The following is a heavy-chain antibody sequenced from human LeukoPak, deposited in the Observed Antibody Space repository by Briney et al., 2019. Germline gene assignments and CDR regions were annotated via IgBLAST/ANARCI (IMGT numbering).Heavy chain of an antibody. CDR3: AREMDAHPRIVV. CDR1: GGSISSGGYR. V-gene: IGHV4-31*11. Sequence: SETLSLTCAVSGGSISSGGYRWTWIRQYPGKGLEWIGYINYSGSTYYNPSLKSRVIISVDTSKNQFSLNLNSVTAADTAVYYCAREMDAHPRIVVWGQGTLVTVSS. D-gene: IGHD2-21*01. J-gene: IGHJ1*01. CDR2: INYSGST.